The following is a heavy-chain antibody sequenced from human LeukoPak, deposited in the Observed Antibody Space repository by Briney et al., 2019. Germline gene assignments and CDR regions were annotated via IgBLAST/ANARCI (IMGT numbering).Heavy chain of an antibody. CDR1: GGYISSGGYY. J-gene: IGHJ6*02. CDR2: IYYSGST. Sequence: PSETLSLTCTVSGGYISSGGYYWSWIRQHPGKGLEWIGYIYYSGSTYYNPSLKSRVTISVDTSKNQFSLKLSSVTAADTAVYYCARDQYYYYGMDVWGQGTTVTVSS. V-gene: IGHV4-31*03. CDR3: ARDQYYYYGMDV.